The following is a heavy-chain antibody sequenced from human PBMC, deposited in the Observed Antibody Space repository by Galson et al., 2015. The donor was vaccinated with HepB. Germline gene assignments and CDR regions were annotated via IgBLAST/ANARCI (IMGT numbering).Heavy chain of an antibody. CDR3: ASGPMYSSSSGDYYYGMDV. D-gene: IGHD6-6*01. V-gene: IGHV3-30*03. Sequence: SLRLSCAASGFTFSSYGLHWVRQAPGKGLEWVAVISYDGSNKYYADSVKGRFTISRDNSKNTLYLQMNSLRAEDTAVYYCASGPMYSSSSGDYYYGMDVWGQGTTVTVSS. CDR1: GFTFSSYG. CDR2: ISYDGSNK. J-gene: IGHJ6*02.